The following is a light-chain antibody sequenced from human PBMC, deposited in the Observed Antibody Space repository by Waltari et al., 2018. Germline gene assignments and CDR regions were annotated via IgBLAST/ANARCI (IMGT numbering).Light chain of an antibody. CDR2: RSN. V-gene: IGLV1-47*01. J-gene: IGLJ3*02. CDR3: AAWDDSLSGWV. Sequence: QSVLTQPPSASGTPGQRVTIPCSGRRPNIGTNLVIWYQQFPGTAPKVLIYRSNQRPSGVPDRFSGSKSGTSASLAISGLRSEDEADYYCAAWDDSLSGWVFGGGTKVTVL. CDR1: RPNIGTNL.